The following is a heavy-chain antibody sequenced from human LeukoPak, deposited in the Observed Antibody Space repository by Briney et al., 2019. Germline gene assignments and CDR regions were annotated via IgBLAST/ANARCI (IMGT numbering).Heavy chain of an antibody. D-gene: IGHD6-13*01. V-gene: IGHV3-11*01. J-gene: IGHJ6*03. CDR1: GFTFSDYY. Sequence: GGSLRLSCAASGFTFSDYYMSWIRQAPGKGLEWVSYISSSGSTIHYADSVKGRFTISRDNAKNSLYLQMNSLRAEDTAVYYCARELNIAAAGIYYMDVWGKGTTVTVSS. CDR2: ISSSGSTI. CDR3: ARELNIAAAGIYYMDV.